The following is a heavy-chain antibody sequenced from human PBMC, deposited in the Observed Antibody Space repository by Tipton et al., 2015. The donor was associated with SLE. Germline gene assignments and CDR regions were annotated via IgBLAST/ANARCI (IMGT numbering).Heavy chain of an antibody. CDR1: GYSFTDYW. D-gene: IGHD6-19*01. Sequence: QLVQSGAEVKKPGESLKISCKGSGYSFTDYWIGWVRQMPGKGLEWMGIIYPADPDTRYSPSFQGQVTISADKSISTAYLHWSSLRASDTAMYFCARHRCSSGCHQDYWGQGTLLTVSS. V-gene: IGHV5-51*01. CDR3: ARHRCSSGCHQDY. CDR2: IYPADPDT. J-gene: IGHJ4*02.